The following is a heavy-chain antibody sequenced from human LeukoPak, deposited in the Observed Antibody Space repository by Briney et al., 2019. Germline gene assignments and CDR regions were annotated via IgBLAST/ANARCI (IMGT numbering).Heavy chain of an antibody. CDR1: GFTFSSYA. V-gene: IGHV3-23*01. CDR3: AKETRXXXXXXGXIFYFDY. Sequence: QTGGSLRLSCAASGFTFSSYAMSWVRQAPGKGLEWVSAISGSGGSTYYADSVKGRFTTSRDNSKNTLYLQMNILRAEDTAVYYCAKETRXXXXXXGXIFYFDYWGQGTLV. CDR2: ISGSGGST. J-gene: IGHJ4*02. D-gene: IGHD3-10*01.